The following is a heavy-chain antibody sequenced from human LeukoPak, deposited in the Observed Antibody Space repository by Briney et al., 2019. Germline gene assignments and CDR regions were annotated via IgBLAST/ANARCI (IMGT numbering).Heavy chain of an antibody. CDR1: GFTFSSYE. Sequence: GGSLRLSCAASGFTFSSYEMNWVRQAPGKGLEWVSYISSSGNTIYYADSVKGRFTISRDNAKNSLYLQMNSLRAEDTAVYYCAKSASQSESGYWGQGTLVTVSS. CDR3: AKSASQSESGY. D-gene: IGHD1-14*01. CDR2: ISSSGNTI. V-gene: IGHV3-48*03. J-gene: IGHJ4*02.